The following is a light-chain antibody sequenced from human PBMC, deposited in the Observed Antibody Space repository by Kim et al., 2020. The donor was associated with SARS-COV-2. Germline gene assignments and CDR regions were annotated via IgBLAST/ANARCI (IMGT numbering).Light chain of an antibody. V-gene: IGLV2-11*01. CDR1: SSDVGTYNS. CDR2: DVN. Sequence: GQSVTISCTGTSSDVGTYNSVSWYQQHPGEVPKVVMYDVNKRPSGVPDRFSASNSGNTASLTISGLRPEDEADYYCCSYAGRYTYVFGTGTKVTVL. CDR3: CSYAGRYTYV. J-gene: IGLJ1*01.